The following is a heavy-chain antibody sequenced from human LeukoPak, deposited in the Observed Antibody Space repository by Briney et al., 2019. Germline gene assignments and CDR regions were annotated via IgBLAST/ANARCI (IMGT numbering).Heavy chain of an antibody. V-gene: IGHV4-30-4*08. D-gene: IGHD2-2*01. Sequence: PPQTLSLTCTVSGGSISSGDYYWSWIRQPPGKGLEWIGYIYYSGSTYYNPSLKSRVTISVDTSKNQFSLKLSSVTAADTAVYYCARGTQKYCSSTSCRGAYYYYYMDVWGKGTTVTVSS. CDR2: IYYSGST. CDR1: GGSISSGDYY. CDR3: ARGTQKYCSSTSCRGAYYYYYMDV. J-gene: IGHJ6*03.